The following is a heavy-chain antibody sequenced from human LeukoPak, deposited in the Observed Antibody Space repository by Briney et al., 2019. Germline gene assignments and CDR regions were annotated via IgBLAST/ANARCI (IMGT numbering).Heavy chain of an antibody. CDR2: IKQDGSEK. CDR1: SFTFSSYW. V-gene: IGHV3-7*01. CDR3: ARDMVRGVFTTRTIDY. J-gene: IGHJ4*02. D-gene: IGHD3-10*01. Sequence: EGSLRLSCAASSFTFSSYWMSWVRQAPGKGLEWVANIKQDGSEKYYVDSVEGRFTISRDNARNSLYLQMNSLRAEDTAVYYCARDMVRGVFTTRTIDYWGQGTLVTVSS.